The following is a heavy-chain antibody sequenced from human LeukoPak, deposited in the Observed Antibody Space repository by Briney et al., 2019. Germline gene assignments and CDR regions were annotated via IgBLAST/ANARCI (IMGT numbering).Heavy chain of an antibody. J-gene: IGHJ4*02. CDR2: VHLNGAT. Sequence: GSLRLSCAASGFTFSSYAMSWVRQPPGKGLEWIGEVHLNGATNYNPSAEGRVTMSIDKSKNHLSLEVISVTAADTAMYYCTRESGAFSPFGFWGQGTLVTVSS. V-gene: IGHV4-4*02. CDR1: GFTFSSYAM. CDR3: TRESGAFSPFGF. D-gene: IGHD1-26*01.